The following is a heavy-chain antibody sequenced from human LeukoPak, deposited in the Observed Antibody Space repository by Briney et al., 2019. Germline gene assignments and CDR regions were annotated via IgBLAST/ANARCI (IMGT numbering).Heavy chain of an antibody. J-gene: IGHJ4*02. D-gene: IGHD3-22*01. CDR3: ARVRAGLYDSSGYFLDD. CDR1: GFTFSSSG. V-gene: IGHV3-64*01. CDR2: ISSDGGRT. Sequence: GGSLRLSCAASGFTFSSSGMHWVRQAPGKGLEYVSAISSDGGRTYYANSVKGRFTISRDNSKNTLYLQMGSLRAEDMAVYYCARVRAGLYDSSGYFLDDWGQGTLVTVSS.